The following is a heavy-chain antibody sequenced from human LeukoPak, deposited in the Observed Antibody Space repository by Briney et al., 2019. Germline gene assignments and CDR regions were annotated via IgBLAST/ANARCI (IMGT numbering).Heavy chain of an antibody. Sequence: SVKVSCKASGGTFSSYAISWVRQAPGQGLEWMGGIIPIFGTANYAQKFQGRVTITAYKSTSTAYMELSSLRSEDTAVYYCARDLMVRGVISIDYWGQGTLVTVSS. CDR3: ARDLMVRGVISIDY. J-gene: IGHJ4*02. CDR2: IIPIFGTA. CDR1: GGTFSSYA. V-gene: IGHV1-69*06. D-gene: IGHD3-10*01.